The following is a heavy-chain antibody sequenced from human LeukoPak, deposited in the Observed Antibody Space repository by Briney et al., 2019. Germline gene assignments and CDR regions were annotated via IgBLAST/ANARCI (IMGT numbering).Heavy chain of an antibody. CDR3: ARGFERGYYYYMDV. CDR1: GFTFSSYA. D-gene: IGHD3-9*01. J-gene: IGHJ6*03. CDR2: ISSSSSTI. Sequence: GGSLRLSCAASGFTFSSYAMSWVRQAPGKGLEWVSYISSSSSTIYYADSVKGRFTISRDNAKNSLYLQMNSLRAEDTAVYYCARGFERGYYYYMDVWGKGTTVTVSS. V-gene: IGHV3-48*01.